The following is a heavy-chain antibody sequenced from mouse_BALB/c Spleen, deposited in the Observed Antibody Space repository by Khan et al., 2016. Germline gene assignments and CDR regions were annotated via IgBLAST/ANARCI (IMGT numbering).Heavy chain of an antibody. D-gene: IGHD4-1*01. V-gene: IGHV1-80*01. CDR1: GYAFSSYW. J-gene: IGHJ4*01. CDR2: IYPGDGDT. CDR3: AKLTGRREAMDY. Sequence: QVQLQQSGAELVRPGSSVKISCKASGYAFSSYWMNWVKQRPGQGLEWIGQIYPGDGDTNYNGTFKGKATLTADKSSSTAYMQLSSLTSEDSAVYYCAKLTGRREAMDYWGQGTSVTVSS.